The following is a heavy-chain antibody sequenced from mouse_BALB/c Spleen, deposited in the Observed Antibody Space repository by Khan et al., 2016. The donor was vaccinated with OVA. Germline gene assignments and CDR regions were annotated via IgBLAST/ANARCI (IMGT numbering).Heavy chain of an antibody. CDR2: INPSNGYT. CDR3: VRDGADHRNDGWFAY. D-gene: IGHD2-14*01. Sequence: QIQLVQSGAELARPGASVKMSCKASGYTFTSYTIHWIKLRPGQGLEWIGYINPSNGYTNYNQKFKDKATLTPDKSSTTAYMQLSSLTSDDSAVYYCVRDGADHRNDGWFAYWGQGTLVTVSA. J-gene: IGHJ3*01. CDR1: GYTFTSYT. V-gene: IGHV1-4*01.